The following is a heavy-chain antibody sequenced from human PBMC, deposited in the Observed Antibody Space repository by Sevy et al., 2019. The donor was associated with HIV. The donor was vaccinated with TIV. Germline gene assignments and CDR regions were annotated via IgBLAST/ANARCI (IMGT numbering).Heavy chain of an antibody. CDR2: INWNGGST. V-gene: IGHV3-20*04. CDR3: ARERSCGGACYYFDP. CDR1: GFVFEDYG. J-gene: IGHJ4*02. Sequence: GGSLRLSCAASGFVFEDYGMNWVRQAPGKGLECVSGINWNGGSTGYAYSVKGRFTISRDNAKNSMYLQMNSLRAEDTAIYSCARERSCGGACYYFDPWGQGALVTVSS. D-gene: IGHD2-21*02.